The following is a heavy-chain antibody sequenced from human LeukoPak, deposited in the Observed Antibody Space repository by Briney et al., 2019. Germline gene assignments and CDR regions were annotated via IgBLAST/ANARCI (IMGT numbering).Heavy chain of an antibody. D-gene: IGHD4-17*01. J-gene: IGHJ5*02. CDR3: ARDRDVYGDYGGNWFDP. CDR2: ISSSGSTI. V-gene: IGHV3-48*04. Sequence: GGSLRLSCAASGFTFSSYAMSWVRQAPGKGLEWVSYISSSGSTIYYADSVKGRFTISRDNAKNSLYLQMNSLRAEDTAVYYCARDRDVYGDYGGNWFDPWGQGTLVTVSS. CDR1: GFTFSSYA.